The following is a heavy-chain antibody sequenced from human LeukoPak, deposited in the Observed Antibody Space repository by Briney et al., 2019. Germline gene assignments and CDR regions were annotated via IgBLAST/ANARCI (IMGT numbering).Heavy chain of an antibody. Sequence: SGTLSLTCAVSGGSISSSNWWSWVRQPPGKGLEWIGEIYHSGGTYYNPSLKSRVTISVDTSKNQFSLKLSSVTAADTAVYYCARDRWDTASYYGMDVWGQGTTVTVSS. J-gene: IGHJ6*02. V-gene: IGHV4-4*02. CDR1: GGSISSSNW. D-gene: IGHD5-18*01. CDR2: IYHSGGT. CDR3: ARDRWDTASYYGMDV.